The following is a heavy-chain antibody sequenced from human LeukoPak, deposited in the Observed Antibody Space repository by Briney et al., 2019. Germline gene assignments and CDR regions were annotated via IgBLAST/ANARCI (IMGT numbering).Heavy chain of an antibody. V-gene: IGHV4-4*07. CDR2: IYSSGST. CDR3: ARGQYHLLYWYFDL. J-gene: IGHJ2*01. D-gene: IGHD2-2*01. CDR1: GGSLVAHH. Sequence: SETLSLTCSVSGGSLVAHHWSWIRQPAGRGLEWIGRIYSSGSTNYNPSLKSRVTMSVDTSKNQFSLKLSSVTAADTAVYYCARGQYHLLYWYFDLWGRGTLVTVSS.